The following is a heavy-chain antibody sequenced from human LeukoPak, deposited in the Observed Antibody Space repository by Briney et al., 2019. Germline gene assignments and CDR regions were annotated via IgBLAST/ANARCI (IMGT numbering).Heavy chain of an antibody. CDR3: ATGRELTGPPY. Sequence: ATVKISCKVSGYTFTDYYMHWVQQAPGKGLEWMGLVDPEDGETIYAEKFQGRVTITADASTDTAYMELSSRRSEDTAVYYCATGRELTGPPYWGQGTLVTVSS. J-gene: IGHJ4*02. V-gene: IGHV1-69-2*01. CDR1: GYTFTDYY. CDR2: VDPEDGET. D-gene: IGHD1-20*01.